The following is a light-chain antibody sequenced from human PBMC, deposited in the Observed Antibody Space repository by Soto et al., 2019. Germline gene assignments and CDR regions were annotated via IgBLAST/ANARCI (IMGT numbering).Light chain of an antibody. J-gene: IGKJ5*01. CDR3: MQALQTPIT. CDR1: QSLLHSNGYNY. V-gene: IGKV2-28*01. Sequence: DIVMTQSPLSLPVTPGEPASISCRSSQSLLHSNGYNYLDWYLQKPGQSPQLLIYLGSNRASGVPDMFSGSGSGTDSTLKISRVEADDVGVYYCMQALQTPITFGQGTRLEIK. CDR2: LGS.